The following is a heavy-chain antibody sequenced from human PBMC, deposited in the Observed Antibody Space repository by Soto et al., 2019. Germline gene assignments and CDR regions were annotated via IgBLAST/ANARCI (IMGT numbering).Heavy chain of an antibody. CDR2: ISAYNGNT. V-gene: IGHV1-18*04. Sequence: ASVKVSCKASGYTFTSYGISWVRQAPGQGLEWMGWISAYNGNTNYAQKLQGRVTMTTDTSTSTAYMELRSLRSDDTAVYYCAREEYDFWSGYYSYYYYYGMDVWGKGTKVTVSS. D-gene: IGHD3-3*01. CDR3: AREEYDFWSGYYSYYYYYGMDV. CDR1: GYTFTSYG. J-gene: IGHJ6*04.